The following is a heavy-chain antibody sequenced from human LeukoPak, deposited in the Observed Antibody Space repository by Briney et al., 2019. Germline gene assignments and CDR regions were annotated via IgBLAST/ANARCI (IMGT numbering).Heavy chain of an antibody. D-gene: IGHD1-26*01. CDR1: GFTFSSYW. V-gene: IGHV3-74*01. CDR2: INSDGSST. J-gene: IGHJ4*02. Sequence: GGSLRLSCAASGFTFSSYWMHWVRQAPGKGLVWVSRINSDGSSTSYADSVKGRFTFSRDNARNTLYLQMNSLRAEDTAVYYCARDRYSGSYSDYWGQGTLVTVSS. CDR3: ARDRYSGSYSDY.